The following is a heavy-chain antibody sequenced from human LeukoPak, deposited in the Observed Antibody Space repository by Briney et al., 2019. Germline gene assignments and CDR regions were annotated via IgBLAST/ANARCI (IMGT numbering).Heavy chain of an antibody. CDR2: ISACNGNT. J-gene: IGHJ4*02. V-gene: IGHV1-18*01. Sequence: ASVKVSCKASGYTFTSYGISWVRQAPGQGLEWMGWISACNGNTNYAQKLQGRVTMTTDTSTSTAYMELRSLRSDDTAVYYCARDPTFYDDSSGLFGGIYFDYWGQGTLVTVSS. D-gene: IGHD3-22*01. CDR3: ARDPTFYDDSSGLFGGIYFDY. CDR1: GYTFTSYG.